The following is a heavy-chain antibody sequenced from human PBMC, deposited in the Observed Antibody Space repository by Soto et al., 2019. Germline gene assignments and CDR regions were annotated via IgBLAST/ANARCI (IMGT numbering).Heavy chain of an antibody. V-gene: IGHV2-5*02. CDR2: IYWDDDK. CDR3: APSREEADRRGRSAVLDY. D-gene: IGHD2-2*01. CDR1: GFSLSTSGVG. J-gene: IGHJ4*02. Sequence: GSGPEPGNDTRRVGQTCSFSGFSLSTSGVGVGWIRQPPGKALEWLALIYWDDDKRYSPSLKSRLTISKDTSKNQVVRTMTNMEPVDTATYYCAPSREEADRRGRSAVLDYRGKGPLVTVS.